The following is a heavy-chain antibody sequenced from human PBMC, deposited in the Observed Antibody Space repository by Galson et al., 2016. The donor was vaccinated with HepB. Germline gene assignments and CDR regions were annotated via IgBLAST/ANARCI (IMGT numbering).Heavy chain of an antibody. Sequence: SVKVSCKASGYTFTNYYMHWVRQAPGQGLEWMGIINPSGGSTRYYQKFQDRVTMTRDTSTSTVYMERSSLRREDTAGYYCARDPETSSTFDIGPHMDVWGKGTPVTVSS. CDR3: ARDPETSSTFDIGPHMDV. CDR1: GYTFTNYY. D-gene: IGHD2-2*01. V-gene: IGHV1-46*03. J-gene: IGHJ6*03. CDR2: INPSGGST.